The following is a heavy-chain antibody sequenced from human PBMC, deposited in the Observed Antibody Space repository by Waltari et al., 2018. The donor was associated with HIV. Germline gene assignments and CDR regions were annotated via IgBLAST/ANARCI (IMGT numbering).Heavy chain of an antibody. V-gene: IGHV2-5*02. CDR1: GFSLSTSGVG. CDR3: AHQRRDFGLPYYYFGMDV. Sequence: QITLKESGPTLVKPTQTLTLTCTFSGFSLSTSGVGVGWIRQPPGKALEWLALIYWDDDKRYSPSPESRHTITQDTSQNQVVLKMTNVDPVDTATYYCAHQRRDFGLPYYYFGMDVWGQGTTVTVSS. CDR2: IYWDDDK. D-gene: IGHD3-16*01. J-gene: IGHJ6*02.